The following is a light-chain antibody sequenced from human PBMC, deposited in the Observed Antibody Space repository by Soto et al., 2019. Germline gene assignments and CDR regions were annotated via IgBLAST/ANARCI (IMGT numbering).Light chain of an antibody. CDR1: QSVSSSY. CDR2: GAS. V-gene: IGKV3-20*01. CDR3: QQYGSSPSFT. Sequence: EIVLTQSPGTLSLSPGERATLSCRASQSVSSSYLAWYQQKPGQAPRLLIYGASGRATGIPDRFSGSGSGTDFTITISRLEPEEFAVYYCQQYGSSPSFTFGPETKVDIK. J-gene: IGKJ3*01.